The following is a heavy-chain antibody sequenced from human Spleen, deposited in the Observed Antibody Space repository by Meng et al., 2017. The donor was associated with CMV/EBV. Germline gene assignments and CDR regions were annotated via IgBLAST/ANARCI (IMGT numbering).Heavy chain of an antibody. J-gene: IGHJ4*02. CDR3: AREARNVDLVSMVADS. V-gene: IGHV3-30*19. CDR1: GFTFSNFG. D-gene: IGHD5/OR15-5a*01. Sequence: GFTFSNFGMHWVRHAPGKGLEWVAIISYDGSEENYVDSVKGRFTVSRDDSKNTLYLQMNSLRHEDTAQYYCAREARNVDLVSMVADSWGQGTLVTVSS. CDR2: ISYDGSEE.